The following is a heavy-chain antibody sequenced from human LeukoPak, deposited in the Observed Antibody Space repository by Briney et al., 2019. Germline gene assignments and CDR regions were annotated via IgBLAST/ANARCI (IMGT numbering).Heavy chain of an antibody. J-gene: IGHJ6*03. CDR2: IYTSGST. V-gene: IGHV4-4*07. CDR3: ARSYYDSSGYYYSYYYYYMDV. CDR1: GGSISSYY. D-gene: IGHD3-22*01. Sequence: SETLSLTCTVSGGSISSYYWSWIRQPAGKGLEWIGRIYTSGSTNYNPSLKSRVTMSVDTSKNQFSLKLSSVTAADTAVYYCARSYYDSSGYYYSYYYYYMDVWGKGTTVTVSS.